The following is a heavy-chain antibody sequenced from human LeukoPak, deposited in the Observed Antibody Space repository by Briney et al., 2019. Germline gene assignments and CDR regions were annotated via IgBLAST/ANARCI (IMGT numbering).Heavy chain of an antibody. CDR1: GGSISSYY. D-gene: IGHD3-10*01. CDR3: ARGRITMVRGVIRAYYFDY. CDR2: IYYSGST. J-gene: IGHJ4*02. Sequence: SETLSLTCTVSGGSISSYYWSWIRQPPEKGLEWIGYIYYSGSTNYNPSLKSRVTISVDTSKNQFSLKLSSVTAADTAVYYCARGRITMVRGVIRAYYFDYWGQGTLVTVSS. V-gene: IGHV4-59*01.